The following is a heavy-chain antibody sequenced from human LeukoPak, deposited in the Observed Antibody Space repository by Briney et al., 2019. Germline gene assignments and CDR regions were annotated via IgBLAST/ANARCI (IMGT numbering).Heavy chain of an antibody. CDR1: GFTVRSNY. J-gene: IGHJ4*02. CDR3: ARDEWELLLSY. D-gene: IGHD1-26*01. V-gene: IGHV3-66*02. CDR2: IYSGGST. Sequence: PGGPLRLSCAASGFTVRSNYISWLRQAPGKGLEWVSVIYSGGSTYYADSVKGRFTISRDNSKNTLYLQMNSLRAEVTAVYYCARDEWELLLSYWGQGTLVTVSS.